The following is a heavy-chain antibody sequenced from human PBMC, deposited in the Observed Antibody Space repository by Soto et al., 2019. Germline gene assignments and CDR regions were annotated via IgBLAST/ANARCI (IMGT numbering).Heavy chain of an antibody. Sequence: GASVKVSCKASGYTFTSYAMHWVRQAPGQSLEWMGWIIVGNGNTKYSQKFQGRVTITRDTSASTAYMELSSLRSEDTAVYYCARDFGLHLGELSFEFDYWGQGTLVTVSS. V-gene: IGHV1-3*01. J-gene: IGHJ4*02. CDR1: GYTFTSYA. CDR2: IIVGNGNT. CDR3: ARDFGLHLGELSFEFDY. D-gene: IGHD3-16*02.